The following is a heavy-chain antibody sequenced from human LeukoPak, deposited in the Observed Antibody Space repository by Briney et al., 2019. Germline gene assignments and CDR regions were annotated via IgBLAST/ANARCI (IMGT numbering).Heavy chain of an antibody. D-gene: IGHD3-22*01. CDR1: GGSISSYY. Sequence: SETLSLTCTVSGGSISSYYWSWIRQPPGKGLEWIGYIYYSGSTNYNPSLKSRVTISVDTSKNQFSLKLSSVTAADTAVYHCAALGYDSSGYVWFDPWGQGTLVTVSS. CDR3: AALGYDSSGYVWFDP. CDR2: IYYSGST. J-gene: IGHJ5*02. V-gene: IGHV4-59*01.